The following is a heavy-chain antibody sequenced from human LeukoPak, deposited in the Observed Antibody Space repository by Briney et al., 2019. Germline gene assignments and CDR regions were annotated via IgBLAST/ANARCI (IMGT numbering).Heavy chain of an antibody. D-gene: IGHD3-16*02. J-gene: IGHJ3*01. V-gene: IGHV3-23*01. CDR2: ISFSGDNT. Sequence: GGSLRLSCVASGSTFSTYWMHWVRQAPGKGLQWVSLISFSGDNTYYADSVKGRFTISRDNAKDTLYLQMNSLRAEDTAIYYCARDIELSTWGLGTTVTVSS. CDR1: GSTFSTYW. CDR3: ARDIELST.